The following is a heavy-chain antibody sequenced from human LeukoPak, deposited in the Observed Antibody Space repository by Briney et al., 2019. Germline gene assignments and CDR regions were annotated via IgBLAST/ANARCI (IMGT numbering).Heavy chain of an antibody. D-gene: IGHD3-22*01. Sequence: APVKVSCKVSGYTLTELSMHWVRQAPGKGLEWMGGFDPEDGETIYAQKFQGRVTMTEDTSTDTAYMELSSLRSEDTAVYYCATGGDITTGSFDYWGQGTLVTVSS. CDR2: FDPEDGET. CDR1: GYTLTELS. CDR3: ATGGDITTGSFDY. J-gene: IGHJ4*02. V-gene: IGHV1-24*01.